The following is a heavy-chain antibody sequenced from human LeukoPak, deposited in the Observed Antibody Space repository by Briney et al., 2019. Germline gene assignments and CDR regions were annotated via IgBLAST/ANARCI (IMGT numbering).Heavy chain of an antibody. CDR1: GFTFSSYW. CDR3: ATGGYCGGDCYSGYYFDY. CDR2: IKQDGSEK. V-gene: IGHV3-7*01. D-gene: IGHD2-21*02. Sequence: GGSLRLSCAASGFTFSSYWMSWVRQAPGKGLEWVANIKQDGSEKYYVDSVKGLFTISRDNAKNSLYLQMNSLRAEDTAVYYCATGGYCGGDCYSGYYFDYWGQGTLVTVSS. J-gene: IGHJ4*02.